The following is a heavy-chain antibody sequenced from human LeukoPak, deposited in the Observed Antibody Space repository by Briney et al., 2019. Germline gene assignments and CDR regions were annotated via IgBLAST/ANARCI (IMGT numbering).Heavy chain of an antibody. V-gene: IGHV1-46*01. CDR3: ARGKVVEFVYSSNWYDGSYFDY. D-gene: IGHD6-13*01. CDR1: GYTFTSYY. J-gene: IGHJ4*02. CDR2: INPSGGST. Sequence: ASVKVSCKASGYTFTSYYMHWVRQAPGQGLEWMGIINPSGGSTSYAQKFQGRVTMTRDTSTSTVYMELSSLRSEDTAVYYCARGKVVEFVYSSNWYDGSYFDYWGQGTLVAVSS.